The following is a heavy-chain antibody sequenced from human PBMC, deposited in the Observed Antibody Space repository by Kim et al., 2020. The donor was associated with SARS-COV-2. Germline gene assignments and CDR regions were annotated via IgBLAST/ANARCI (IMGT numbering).Heavy chain of an antibody. Sequence: AQAFTGRFVFSLDTSVSTAYLQISSLEAEDTAIYYCARAGTWGGGSAFDFWGQGTMVTVSS. CDR3: ARAGTWGGGSAFDF. D-gene: IGHD7-27*01. J-gene: IGHJ3*01. V-gene: IGHV7-4-1*02.